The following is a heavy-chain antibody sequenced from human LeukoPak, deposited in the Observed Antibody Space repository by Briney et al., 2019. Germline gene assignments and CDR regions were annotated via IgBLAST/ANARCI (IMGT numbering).Heavy chain of an antibody. V-gene: IGHV4-39*01. CDR1: GGSISSSSYY. J-gene: IGHJ5*02. Sequence: PSETLSLTCTVSGGSISSSSYYWGWIRQPPGKGLEWIGSIYYSGSTYYNPSLKSRVTISVDTSKNQFSLKLSSVTAADTAVYYCARAGVPWYSSSWYPGWFYPWGQGTLVTVSS. CDR2: IYYSGST. CDR3: ARAGVPWYSSSWYPGWFYP. D-gene: IGHD6-13*01.